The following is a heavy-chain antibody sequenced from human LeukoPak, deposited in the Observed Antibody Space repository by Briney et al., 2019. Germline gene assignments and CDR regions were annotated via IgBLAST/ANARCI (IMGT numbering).Heavy chain of an antibody. CDR1: GDSVSSDGVA. J-gene: IGHJ4*02. V-gene: IGHV6-1*01. D-gene: IGHD1-14*01. CDR3: TRGRNSAFDY. CDR2: TYYGSKWSN. Sequence: SQTLSLTCVISGDSVSSDGVAWNWVRQSPSRGLEWLGRTYYGSKWSNDYALSVKSRITINPDTSKNQFSLQLNSVTPEDTAVYYCTRGRNSAFDYWGQGTLVTVSS.